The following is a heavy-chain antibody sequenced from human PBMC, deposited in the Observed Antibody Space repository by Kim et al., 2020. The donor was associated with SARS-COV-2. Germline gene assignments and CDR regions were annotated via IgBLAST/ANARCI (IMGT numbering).Heavy chain of an antibody. CDR1: GFTFTSYA. D-gene: IGHD3-16*01. CDR2: ISYDGSNK. V-gene: IGHV3-30-3*01. CDR3: ARDEGGSARWAYDY. J-gene: IGHJ4*01. Sequence: GGSLRLSCAASGFTFTSYAMHWVRQAPGKGLEWVAVISYDGSNKYYADSVKGRFTISRDNSKNTLYLQMSSLRGEDTAVYYCARDEGGSARWAYDYLGLG.